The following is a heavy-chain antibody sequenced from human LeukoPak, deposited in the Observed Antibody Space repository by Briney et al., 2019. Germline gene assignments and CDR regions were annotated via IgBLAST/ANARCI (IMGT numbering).Heavy chain of an antibody. V-gene: IGHV3-23*01. CDR3: AKGPLIAVAGTTWDY. Sequence: PGGSLRLSCAASGLTFSDYAMSWVRQAPGKGLEWVSAISGSGTSTYYADSVKGRFTISRDNSKNTLYLQMNSLRAEDTAVYYCAKGPLIAVAGTTWDYWGQGTLVTVSP. J-gene: IGHJ4*02. CDR1: GLTFSDYA. D-gene: IGHD6-19*01. CDR2: ISGSGTST.